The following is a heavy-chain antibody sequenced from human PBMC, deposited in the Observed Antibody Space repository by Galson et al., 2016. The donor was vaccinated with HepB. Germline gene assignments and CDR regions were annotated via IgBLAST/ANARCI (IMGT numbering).Heavy chain of an antibody. Sequence: CAISGDSVSSNSAGWNWIRQSPSRGLEWLGRTFYRSNWQNDYAESVKSRIRINPDTSKNQFSLHLNSVTPEDTAVYYCARIYLLGRGFGWWGQGTLVTVSS. CDR1: GDSVSSNSAG. CDR2: TFYRSNWQN. V-gene: IGHV6-1*01. CDR3: ARIYLLGRGFGW. D-gene: IGHD7-27*01. J-gene: IGHJ4*02.